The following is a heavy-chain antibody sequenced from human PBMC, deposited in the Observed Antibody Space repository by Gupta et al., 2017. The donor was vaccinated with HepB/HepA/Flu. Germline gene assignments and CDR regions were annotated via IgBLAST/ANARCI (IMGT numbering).Heavy chain of an antibody. Sequence: QLQLQESGPGLVKPSETLSLTCTVSGGSISSSSYYWGWIRQPPGKGLEWIGSIYYSGSTYYNPSLKSRVTISVDTSKNQFSLKLSSVTAADTAVYYCARELVVPAAISGFDYWGQGTLVTVSS. V-gene: IGHV4-39*01. CDR1: GGSISSSSYY. J-gene: IGHJ4*02. CDR3: ARELVVPAAISGFDY. D-gene: IGHD2-2*01. CDR2: IYYSGST.